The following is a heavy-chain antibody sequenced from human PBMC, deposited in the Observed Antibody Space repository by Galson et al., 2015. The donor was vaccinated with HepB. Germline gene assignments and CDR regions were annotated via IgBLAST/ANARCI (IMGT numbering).Heavy chain of an antibody. CDR1: GFTFSSYG. V-gene: IGHV3-33*01. CDR3: ARAPPIVVVPAAIDY. D-gene: IGHD2-2*02. J-gene: IGHJ4*02. Sequence: SLRLSCAASGFTFSSYGMHWVRQAPGKGLEWVAVIWYDGSNKYYADSVKGRFTISRDNSKNTLYLQMNSLRAEGTAVYYCARAPPIVVVPAAIDYWGQGTLVTVSS. CDR2: IWYDGSNK.